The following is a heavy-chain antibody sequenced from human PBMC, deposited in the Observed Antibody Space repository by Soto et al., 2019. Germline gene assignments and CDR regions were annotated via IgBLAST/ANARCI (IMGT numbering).Heavy chain of an antibody. J-gene: IGHJ6*02. V-gene: IGHV4-34*01. CDR3: ERGHYNFWGGYWYCYAGMDV. CDR1: GGSFSGYY. D-gene: IGHD3-3*01. Sequence: PSDTMSHTCAVDGGSFSGYYWSWIRQPPGKGLEWIGEINHSGSTNYSPSLKTRVTISVDTSKNRFSLELSAVTAAATAVYYCERGHYNFWGGYWYCYAGMDVWGHGTTVTVSS. CDR2: INHSGST.